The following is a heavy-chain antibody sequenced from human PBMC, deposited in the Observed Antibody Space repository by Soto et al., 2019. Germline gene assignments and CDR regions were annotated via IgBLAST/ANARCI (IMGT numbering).Heavy chain of an antibody. J-gene: IGHJ4*02. V-gene: IGHV1-69*13. CDR2: IIPIFGAA. D-gene: IGHD6-6*01. CDR3: AIEYSSSPPYYPIGY. CDR1: GGTFSSYS. Sequence: SVKVSCKASGGTFSSYSISWVRQAPGQGLEWMGGIIPIFGAANYAQKFQGRVTITADESTSTAYMELSSLRSEDTAVYYCAIEYSSSPPYYPIGYWGQGTLVTSPQ.